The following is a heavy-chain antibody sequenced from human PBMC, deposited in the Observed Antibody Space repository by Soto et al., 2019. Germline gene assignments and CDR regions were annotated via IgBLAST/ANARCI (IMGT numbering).Heavy chain of an antibody. CDR1: GYSFTSYW. Sequence: PGESLKISCKGSGYSFTSYWIGWVRQIPGKGLEWMGIIYPGDSDTRYSPSFQGQVTISADKSISTAYLQWSSLKASDTAMYYCARREDIGNYGMDVWGQGTTVTVSS. CDR3: ARREDIGNYGMDV. D-gene: IGHD5-12*01. V-gene: IGHV5-51*01. J-gene: IGHJ6*02. CDR2: IYPGDSDT.